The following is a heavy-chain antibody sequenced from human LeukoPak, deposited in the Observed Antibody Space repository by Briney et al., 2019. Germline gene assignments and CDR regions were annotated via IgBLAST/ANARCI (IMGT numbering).Heavy chain of an antibody. CDR1: GYTFTSYY. CDR3: ARGRIAAAGKEKNWFDP. J-gene: IGHJ5*02. Sequence: GASVKVSCKASGYTFTSYYMHWARQPPGQGLEWMGIINPSGGSTSYAQKFQGRVTMTRDTSTSTVYMELSSLRSEDTAVYYCARGRIAAAGKEKNWFDPWGQGTLVTVSS. CDR2: INPSGGST. D-gene: IGHD6-13*01. V-gene: IGHV1-46*01.